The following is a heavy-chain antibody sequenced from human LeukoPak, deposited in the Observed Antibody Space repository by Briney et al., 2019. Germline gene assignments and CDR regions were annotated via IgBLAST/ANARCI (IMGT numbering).Heavy chain of an antibody. CDR1: GFTSSSYG. CDR3: AKDWGAEACFDY. CDR2: ISYDGSNK. V-gene: IGHV3-30*18. D-gene: IGHD3-16*01. J-gene: IGHJ4*02. Sequence: GGSLRLSCAASGFTSSSYGMHWVRQAPGKGLEWVAVISYDGSNKYYADSVKGRFTISRDNSKNTLYLQMNSLRAEDTAVYYCAKDWGAEACFDYWGQGTLVTVSS.